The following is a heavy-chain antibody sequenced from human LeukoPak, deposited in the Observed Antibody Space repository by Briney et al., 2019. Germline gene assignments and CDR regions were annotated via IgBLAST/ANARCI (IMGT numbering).Heavy chain of an antibody. CDR1: GFTVSSNY. Sequence: PGGSLRLSCAASGFTVSSNYMSWVRQAPGKGLEWVSVIYSGGSTYYADSVKGRFTISRDNSKNTLYLQMNSLRAEDTAVYYCAAGRPYYDFWSDDYWGQGTLVTVSS. J-gene: IGHJ4*02. V-gene: IGHV3-53*01. D-gene: IGHD3-3*01. CDR3: AAGRPYYDFWSDDY. CDR2: IYSGGST.